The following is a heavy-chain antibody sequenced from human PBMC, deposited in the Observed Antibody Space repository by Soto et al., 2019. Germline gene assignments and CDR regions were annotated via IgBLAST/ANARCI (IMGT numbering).Heavy chain of an antibody. J-gene: IGHJ4*02. V-gene: IGHV4-39*01. D-gene: IGHD4-17*01. CDR2: VYYRGRS. CDR1: GGSVTNSSYY. Sequence: SETLSLTCTVSGGSVTNSSYYWGWIRQSPGKGLEWIRSVYYRGRSYSKSSVKSRVTISVDTSKNRFSLSLNSVTASDTAVYFCVSQRTTVPTQAYFDYWGPGALVTVSS. CDR3: VSQRTTVPTQAYFDY.